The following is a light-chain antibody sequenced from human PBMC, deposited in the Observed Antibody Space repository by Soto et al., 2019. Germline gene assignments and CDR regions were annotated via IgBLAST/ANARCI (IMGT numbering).Light chain of an antibody. Sequence: EMVLTRSPATLSLSPLERATLSVRASQGISTYLAWYQQKPGQAPRLLIYDASNRATGVPARFSGSGSGTDFTLTISSLEPEDFAVYYCQQRSNWPPITFGQGTRLEIK. V-gene: IGKV3-11*01. CDR1: QGISTY. CDR3: QQRSNWPPIT. CDR2: DAS. J-gene: IGKJ5*01.